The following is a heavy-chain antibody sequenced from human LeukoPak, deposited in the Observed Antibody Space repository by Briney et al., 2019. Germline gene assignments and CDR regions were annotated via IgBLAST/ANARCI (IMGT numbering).Heavy chain of an antibody. CDR2: ISGSGGST. J-gene: IGHJ4*02. CDR3: AKYCSGGSCYDNYYFDY. D-gene: IGHD2-15*01. V-gene: IGHV3-23*01. CDR1: GFTFSSYA. Sequence: GGSLRLSCAASGFTFSSYAMSWVRQAPGKGREWVSAISGSGGSTYYADSVKGRFTISRDNSKSTLYLQMNSLRAEDTAVYYCAKYCSGGSCYDNYYFDYWGQGTLVTVSS.